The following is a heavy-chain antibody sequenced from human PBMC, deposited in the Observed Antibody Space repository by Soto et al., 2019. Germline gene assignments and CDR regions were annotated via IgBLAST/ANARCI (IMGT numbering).Heavy chain of an antibody. V-gene: IGHV1-18*01. CDR3: ARHYYDSSGSEYFQH. CDR2: ISAYNGNT. CDR1: GYTFTSYG. J-gene: IGHJ1*01. D-gene: IGHD3-22*01. Sequence: QVRLVQSGAEVKKPGASVKVSCKASGYTFTSYGISWVRQAPGQGLEWMGWISAYNGNTNYAQKLQGRVTMTTDTSTSTADMELRSLRSDDTAVYYCARHYYDSSGSEYFQHWGQGTLVTVSS.